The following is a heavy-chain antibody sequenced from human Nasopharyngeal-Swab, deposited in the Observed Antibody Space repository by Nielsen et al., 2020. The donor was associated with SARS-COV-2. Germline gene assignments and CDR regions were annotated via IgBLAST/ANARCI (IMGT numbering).Heavy chain of an antibody. CDR1: GYTFTGYY. CDR3: ARGYYYDSLDAFDI. D-gene: IGHD3-22*01. CDR2: INPNSGGT. J-gene: IGHJ3*02. V-gene: IGHV1-2*06. Sequence: ASVKVSCKASGYTFTGYYMHWVRQAPEQGLEWMGRINPNSGGTNYAQKFQGRVTMTRDTSISTAYMELSRLRSDDTAVYYCARGYYYDSLDAFDIWGQGTMVTVSS.